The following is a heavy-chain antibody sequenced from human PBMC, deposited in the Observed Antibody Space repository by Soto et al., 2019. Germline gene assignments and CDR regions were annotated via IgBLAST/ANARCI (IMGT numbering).Heavy chain of an antibody. J-gene: IGHJ4*02. CDR1: GASISSSSHY. CDR2: IFYTGNT. D-gene: IGHD3-10*01. Sequence: PSETLSLTCIVSGASISSSSHYWDWIRQPPGKGLEWIGKIFYTGNTYYNPSLKSRVIISVDTSNNQFSLKLSSVTAADTAVYYCARQVGSGSYYVDHWGQGTLVTVSS. CDR3: ARQVGSGSYYVDH. V-gene: IGHV4-39*01.